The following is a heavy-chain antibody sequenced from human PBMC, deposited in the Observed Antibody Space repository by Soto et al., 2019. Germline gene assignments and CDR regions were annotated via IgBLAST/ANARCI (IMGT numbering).Heavy chain of an antibody. J-gene: IGHJ4*02. CDR1: GFTFSKAW. Sequence: EVQLVESGGGLVKPGGSLRLSCAASGFTFSKAWMNWVRQAPGTGLEWVGRIKSADEGETPVYGAPVKGRFTISRDDSKNTLYLQMDSLATDDTAVYYCTSGYGPSSDFWGQGPLVTVSS. CDR3: TSGYGPSSDF. D-gene: IGHD4-17*01. CDR2: IKSADEGETP. V-gene: IGHV3-15*07.